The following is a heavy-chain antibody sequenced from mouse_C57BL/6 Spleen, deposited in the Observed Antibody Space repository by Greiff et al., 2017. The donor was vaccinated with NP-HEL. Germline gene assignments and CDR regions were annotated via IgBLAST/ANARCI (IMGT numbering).Heavy chain of an antibody. J-gene: IGHJ4*01. V-gene: IGHV1-50*01. Sequence: QVHVKQPGAELVKPGASVKLSCKASGYTFTSYWMQWVKQRPGQGLEWIGEIDPSDSYTNYNQKFKGKATLTVDTSSSTAYMQLSSLTSEDSAVYYCARKADLPYAMDYWGQGTSVTVSS. CDR2: IDPSDSYT. CDR3: ARKADLPYAMDY. CDR1: GYTFTSYW.